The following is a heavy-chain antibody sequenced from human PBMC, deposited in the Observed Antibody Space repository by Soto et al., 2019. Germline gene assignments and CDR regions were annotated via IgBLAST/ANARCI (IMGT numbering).Heavy chain of an antibody. D-gene: IGHD5-18*01. CDR3: GRGGWLGTPSPPAP. J-gene: IGHJ4*02. V-gene: IGHV3-30*03. CDR2: LSYDGIAQ. Sequence: QEQLVESGGDVVQPGGSLRLSCAASGFTLSRQDMHWVRQAPGKGLEWVAVLSYDGIAQYYADSVKGRFTISRDNSKNSSFLKRKSLRCGDPAFFFCGRGGWLGTPSPPAPGGRETLGPV. CDR1: GFTLSRQD.